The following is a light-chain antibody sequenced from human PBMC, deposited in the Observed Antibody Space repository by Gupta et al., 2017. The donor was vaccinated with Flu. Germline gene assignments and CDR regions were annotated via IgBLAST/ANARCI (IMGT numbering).Light chain of an antibody. Sequence: KSSQSVLYNSNKKTYLAWYQQKPGQPPRLLIYWASTRQSGVPDRFSGSGSGTDFTLTISTMQAEDVEVYYCQQYSGTPPRYIFGQGTKLEIK. CDR3: QQYSGTPPRYI. V-gene: IGKV4-1*01. CDR2: WAS. J-gene: IGKJ2*01. CDR1: QSVLYNSNKKTY.